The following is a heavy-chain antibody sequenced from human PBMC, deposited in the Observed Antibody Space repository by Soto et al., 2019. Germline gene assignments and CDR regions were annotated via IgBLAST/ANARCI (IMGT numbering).Heavy chain of an antibody. Sequence: QVQLQESGPRLVKPSGTLSLTCAVSGGSINTNNWWSWVRQPPLKGLEWIGEIYPTGRSNYNPSHQSRVTISVDTSKSQFSLELASETAADTAVYYCARHIAVAVTRGLDYWGQGTLFTVST. CDR2: IYPTGRS. J-gene: IGHJ4*02. CDR3: ARHIAVAVTRGLDY. CDR1: GGSINTNNW. V-gene: IGHV4-4*02. D-gene: IGHD6-19*01.